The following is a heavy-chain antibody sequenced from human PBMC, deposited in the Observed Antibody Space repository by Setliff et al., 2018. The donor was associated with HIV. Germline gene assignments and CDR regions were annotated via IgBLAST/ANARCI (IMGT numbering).Heavy chain of an antibody. CDR2: ISSSGFPI. CDR3: VRGTLDF. V-gene: IGHV3-48*01. CDR1: GFTFSTYG. J-gene: IGHJ4*02. Sequence: GESLKISCEASGFTFSTYGMNWVRHAPGKGLEWVAQISSSGFPIYYADSVRGRFTASRDNGKNSLFLQMNSLRAEDTAVYYCVRGTLDFWGQGNLVTVS.